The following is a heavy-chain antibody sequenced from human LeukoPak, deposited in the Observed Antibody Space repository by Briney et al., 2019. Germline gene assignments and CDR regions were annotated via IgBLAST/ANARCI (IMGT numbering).Heavy chain of an antibody. J-gene: IGHJ4*02. CDR2: ISPTGDYI. D-gene: IGHD1/OR15-1a*01. CDR1: GFTFSRYN. CDR3: ATALYCSGNNCNTRSFDY. Sequence: PGGSLRLSCAASGFTFSRYNINWVRQSPGKGLEWVSSISPTGDYIYYADSIKGRFTISRDNGENSVFLQMNSLRAEDTAIYYCATALYCSGNNCNTRSFDYWGQGTLVTVSS. V-gene: IGHV3-21*01.